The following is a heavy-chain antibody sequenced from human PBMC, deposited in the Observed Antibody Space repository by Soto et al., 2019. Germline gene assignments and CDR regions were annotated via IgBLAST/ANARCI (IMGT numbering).Heavy chain of an antibody. CDR1: GFTFSSYA. J-gene: IGHJ4*02. CDR3: AKDQYYYGYYGAANQPYYFDY. D-gene: IGHD4-17*01. V-gene: IGHV3-23*01. Sequence: EVQLLESGGGLVQPGGSLRLSCAASGFTFSSYAMSWVRQAPGKGLEWVSAISGSGGSTYYADSVKGRFTISRDNSKNTLYLQMNSLRAEDTAVYYCAKDQYYYGYYGAANQPYYFDYCGQGTLVTVSS. CDR2: ISGSGGST.